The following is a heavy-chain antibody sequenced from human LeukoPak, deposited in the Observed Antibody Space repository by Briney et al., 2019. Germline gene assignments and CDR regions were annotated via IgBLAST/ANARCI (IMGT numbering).Heavy chain of an antibody. Sequence: SETLSLTCTVSAGSISSYYWNWIRQPAGKGLEWIGRIYTSGSTNYNPSLKSRVTMSVDTSKNQFSLKLSSVTAADTAVYYCARGVCSGGSCYSVSWFDPWGQGTLVTVSS. V-gene: IGHV4-4*07. D-gene: IGHD2-15*01. CDR1: AGSISSYY. CDR2: IYTSGST. J-gene: IGHJ5*02. CDR3: ARGVCSGGSCYSVSWFDP.